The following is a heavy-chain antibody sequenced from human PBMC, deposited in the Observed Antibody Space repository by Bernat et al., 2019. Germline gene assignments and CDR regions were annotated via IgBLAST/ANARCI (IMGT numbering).Heavy chain of an antibody. D-gene: IGHD6-19*01. Sequence: EVQLVESGGGVVKPVGSLRLSCAGSGFTLSDAWMSWVRQAPGKGLEWVGRSKGRTGGGTPDYAAPAKGRFTVAKDDSKNTMYLHMTSLTTEDTAVYYCTWLGRDFDYWGQGTQVTVSS. CDR2: SKGRTGGGTP. CDR3: TWLGRDFDY. V-gene: IGHV3-15*01. J-gene: IGHJ4*02. CDR1: GFTLSDAW.